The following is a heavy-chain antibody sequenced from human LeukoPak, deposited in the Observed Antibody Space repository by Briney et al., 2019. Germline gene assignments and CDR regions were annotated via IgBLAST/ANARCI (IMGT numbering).Heavy chain of an antibody. Sequence: GGSLRLSCAASGFTFSSYGMHWVRQAPGKGLEWVAVISNDGDNKYYADSVKGRFTISRDNSKNTLYLQINSLRAEDTAVYYCAKEINTASCYYYGMDVWGQGTTVTVSS. J-gene: IGHJ6*02. D-gene: IGHD4-17*01. CDR2: ISNDGDNK. CDR1: GFTFSSYG. V-gene: IGHV3-30*18. CDR3: AKEINTASCYYYGMDV.